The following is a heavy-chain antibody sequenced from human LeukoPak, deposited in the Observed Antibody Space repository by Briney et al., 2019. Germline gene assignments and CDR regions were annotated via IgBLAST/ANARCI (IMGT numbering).Heavy chain of an antibody. CDR1: GGSISSSSYY. V-gene: IGHV4-39*07. Sequence: SETLSLTCTVSGGSISSSSYYWGWIRQPPGKGLEGIGSIYYSGSTYYNPSLKSRVTISVDTSKNQFSLKLSSVTAADTAVYYCAGRARYSSSWFRWFDPWGQGTLVTVSS. CDR2: IYYSGST. CDR3: AGRARYSSSWFRWFDP. D-gene: IGHD6-13*01. J-gene: IGHJ5*02.